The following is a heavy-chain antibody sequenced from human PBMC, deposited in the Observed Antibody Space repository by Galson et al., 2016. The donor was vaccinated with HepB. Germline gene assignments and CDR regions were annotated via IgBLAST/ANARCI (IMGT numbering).Heavy chain of an antibody. V-gene: IGHV4-34*01. Sequence: ETLSLTCAVYGGSFSTYYWNWIRQPPGKGLEWIGEINHSGRTEYNPSLRSRVTMSVDTSKNQFSLKLSSVTAADTAVYYCARDLNYFDTSGYPIHWGQGALVTVSS. CDR1: GGSFSTYY. J-gene: IGHJ4*02. CDR2: INHSGRT. D-gene: IGHD3-22*01. CDR3: ARDLNYFDTSGYPIH.